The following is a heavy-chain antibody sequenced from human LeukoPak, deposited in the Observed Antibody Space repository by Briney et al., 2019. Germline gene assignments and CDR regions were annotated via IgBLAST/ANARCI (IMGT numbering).Heavy chain of an antibody. CDR2: INHEGGDI. Sequence: PGGSLRLSCAASGFAFSNSWMSWVRQAPGKGLEWVANINHEGGDIHYVDSVKGRFTISRDNAKDSLYLQMNSLRDEDTAVYYCATYINWVAGDDWGQGTTVTVSS. D-gene: IGHD1-1*01. V-gene: IGHV3-7*01. CDR1: GFAFSNSW. J-gene: IGHJ6*02. CDR3: ATYINWVAGDD.